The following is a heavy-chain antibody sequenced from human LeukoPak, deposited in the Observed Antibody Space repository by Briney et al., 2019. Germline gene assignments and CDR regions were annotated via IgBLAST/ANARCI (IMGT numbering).Heavy chain of an antibody. V-gene: IGHV3-7*01. CDR1: GFIFSSYW. CDR3: ARDPHWGAGYFDF. Sequence: GGSLRLSCAASGFIFSSYWMSWVRQAPGKGLEWVANIKHDGSEKYYVDSVKGRFTISVDGAKRSLYLQVNSLKDEDTAVYYCARDPHWGAGYFDFWGQGALVTVSS. CDR2: IKHDGSEK. D-gene: IGHD1-26*01. J-gene: IGHJ4*02.